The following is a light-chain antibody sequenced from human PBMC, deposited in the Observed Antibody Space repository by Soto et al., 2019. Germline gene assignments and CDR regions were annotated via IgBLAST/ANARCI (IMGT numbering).Light chain of an antibody. CDR2: WAS. J-gene: IGKJ1*01. V-gene: IGKV4-1*01. Sequence: DIVMTQSPESLAVSLGERATINCRSSQSLLFRSNKKNYLAWYQQKPGQPPKLLISWASSRESGVPDRFRGSGSGTEFTLTISSLQAEDVALYYCQQYYDTLRTFGHGTKVE. CDR1: QSLLFRSNKKNY. CDR3: QQYYDTLRT.